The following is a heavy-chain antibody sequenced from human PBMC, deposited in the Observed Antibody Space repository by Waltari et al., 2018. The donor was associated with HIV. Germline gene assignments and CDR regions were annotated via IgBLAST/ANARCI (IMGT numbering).Heavy chain of an antibody. Sequence: QVQLVQSGAEVKQPGSSVKVSCNASGVTFSTYALSSVRQAPGQGLEWMGGITPIFGTANYAQKFQGRVTITADESTSTAYMELSSLGSEDTAVYYCARRGVAAAGGYLLSYGMDVWGQGTTVTVSS. D-gene: IGHD2-15*01. CDR1: GVTFSTYA. J-gene: IGHJ6*02. V-gene: IGHV1-69*01. CDR3: ARRGVAAAGGYLLSYGMDV. CDR2: ITPIFGTA.